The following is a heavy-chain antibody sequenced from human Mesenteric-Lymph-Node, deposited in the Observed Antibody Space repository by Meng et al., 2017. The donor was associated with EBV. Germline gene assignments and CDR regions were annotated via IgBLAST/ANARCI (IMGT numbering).Heavy chain of an antibody. CDR3: AKGGYFGTPRY. D-gene: IGHD3-9*01. CDR1: GFTFTDYA. J-gene: IGHJ4*02. V-gene: IGHV3-23*04. CDR2: ISQTGGST. Sequence: VEVVESGGGVVQPGGSLRLSCAASGFTFTDYAMTWVRQAPGKGLEWVSGISQTGGSTYYADSVKGRFTISRDNSKDTVYLQMSSLRAEDTAVYFCAKGGYFGTPRYWGQGTLVTVSS.